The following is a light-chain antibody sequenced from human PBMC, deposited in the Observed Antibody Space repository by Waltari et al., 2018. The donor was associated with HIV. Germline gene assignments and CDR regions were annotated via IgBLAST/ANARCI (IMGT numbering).Light chain of an antibody. V-gene: IGLV1-44*01. CDR1: SSHIGSNT. Sequence: QSVLTQPPSASGTPGPRVTISCSGSSSHIGSNTVHWYQQLPGTAPQVLLHTNNQRPSGVPDRVSGSKSGTAASLAISGLQSEDEADYYCAAWDDSLGGVVFGGGTKLTVL. CDR2: TNN. J-gene: IGLJ3*02. CDR3: AAWDDSLGGVV.